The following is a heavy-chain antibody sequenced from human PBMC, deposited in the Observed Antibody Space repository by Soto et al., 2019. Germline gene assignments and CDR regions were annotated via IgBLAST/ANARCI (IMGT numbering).Heavy chain of an antibody. CDR3: TKNYYFDS. CDR2: INIVGGNT. V-gene: IGHV3-23*01. J-gene: IGHJ4*02. Sequence: VQLLESGGGLVQPGGSLRLSCAASGFTFSNYAMSWVRQAPGKALEWVSSINIVGGNTNYADSVRGLFTMSRDDSKNTVFLQMHSLRAEDTAIYYCTKNYYFDSWGQGTLVTVSS. CDR1: GFTFSNYA.